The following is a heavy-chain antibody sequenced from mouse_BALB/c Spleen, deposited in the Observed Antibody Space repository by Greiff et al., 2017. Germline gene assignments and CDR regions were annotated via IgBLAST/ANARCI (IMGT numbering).Heavy chain of an antibody. Sequence: EVKLVESGGGLVKPGGSLKLSCAASGFTFSDYYMYWVRQTPEKRLEWVATISDGGSYTYYPDSVKGRFTISRDKAKNNLYLQMSSLKSEDTAMYCCAGGDGNSHAMDYWGQGTSVTVSS. CDR2: ISDGGSYT. CDR1: GFTFSDYY. V-gene: IGHV5-4*02. CDR3: AGGDGNSHAMDY. D-gene: IGHD2-1*01. J-gene: IGHJ4*01.